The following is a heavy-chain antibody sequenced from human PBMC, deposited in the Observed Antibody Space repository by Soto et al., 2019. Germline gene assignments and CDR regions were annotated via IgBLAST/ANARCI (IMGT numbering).Heavy chain of an antibody. CDR3: VSDYDSGGYIGY. Sequence: SATLSLTCNVSGGSISTADYYWSWIRQPPGKGLEWIGYIYYRGSTYYNPSLESRVAISIDTSKNQFSLNLTSVTAADTAVYYCVSDYDSGGYIGYWGQGTLVTVSS. CDR2: IYYRGST. J-gene: IGHJ4*02. D-gene: IGHD3-22*01. CDR1: GGSISTADYY. V-gene: IGHV4-30-4*01.